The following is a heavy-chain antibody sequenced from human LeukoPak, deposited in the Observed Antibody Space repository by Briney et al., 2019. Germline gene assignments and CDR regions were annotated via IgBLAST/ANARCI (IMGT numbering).Heavy chain of an antibody. Sequence: PSETLSLTCAVYGGSFSGYYWSWIRQHPGKGLEWIGYIYYSGSTYYNPSLKSRVTISVDTSKNQFSLKLSSVTAADTAVYYCARSPRVPLRRYCSSTSCYEWGFDPWGQGTLVTVSS. CDR3: ARSPRVPLRRYCSSTSCYEWGFDP. D-gene: IGHD2-2*01. CDR2: IYYSGST. J-gene: IGHJ5*02. CDR1: GGSFSGYY. V-gene: IGHV4-31*11.